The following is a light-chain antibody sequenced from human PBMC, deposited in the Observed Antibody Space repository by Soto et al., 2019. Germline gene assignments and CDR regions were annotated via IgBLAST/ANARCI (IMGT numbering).Light chain of an antibody. J-gene: IGKJ1*01. CDR3: QQYRSSPRT. CDR1: QSGSSSS. V-gene: IGKV3-20*01. CDR2: GAS. Sequence: DIVLTKSPATLSLSSGERATLSCRASQSGSSSSLAWYQQKLGQAPRLLIHGASSRATGIPDRFSGSGSGTDFTLTISRLEPEDFAVYYCQQYRSSPRTFGQGTKVDIK.